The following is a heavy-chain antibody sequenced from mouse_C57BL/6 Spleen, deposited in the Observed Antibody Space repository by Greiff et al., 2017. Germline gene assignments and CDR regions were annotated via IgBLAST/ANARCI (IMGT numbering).Heavy chain of an antibody. J-gene: IGHJ4*01. Sequence: EVKLMESGGGLVQPGGSLSLSCAASGFTFTDYYMSWVRQPPGKALEWLGFIRNKANGYTPEYSASVKGRFTISRDNSQSILYLQMNALRAEDSATYYCARYWDYAMDYWGQGTSVTVSS. CDR3: ARYWDYAMDY. V-gene: IGHV7-3*01. CDR1: GFTFTDYY. CDR2: IRNKANGYTP.